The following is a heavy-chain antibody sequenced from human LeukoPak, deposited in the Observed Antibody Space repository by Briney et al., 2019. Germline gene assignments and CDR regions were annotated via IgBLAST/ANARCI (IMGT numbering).Heavy chain of an antibody. J-gene: IGHJ4*02. Sequence: GGSLRLSCAASGFIFSNYWMTWVRQAPGKGLEWVAHIRQDGSERHYVDSVKDRFTISRDNAKNSLDLQMDSLRAEDTAVYYCAKVSWLGTLPSYHFDSWGQGTQVTVSS. CDR1: GFIFSNYW. CDR2: IRQDGSER. D-gene: IGHD6-19*01. V-gene: IGHV3-7*03. CDR3: AKVSWLGTLPSYHFDS.